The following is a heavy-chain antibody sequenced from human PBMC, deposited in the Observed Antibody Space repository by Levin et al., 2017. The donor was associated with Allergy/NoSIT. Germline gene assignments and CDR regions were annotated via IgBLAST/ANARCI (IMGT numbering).Heavy chain of an antibody. D-gene: IGHD6-13*01. Sequence: KISCKASGGTFSSYAISWVRQAPGQGLEWMGGIIPIFGTANYAQKFQGRVTITADESTSTAYMELSSLRSEDTAVYYCAGHQAAAEDYWGQGTLVTVSS. CDR3: AGHQAAAEDY. CDR1: GGTFSSYA. J-gene: IGHJ4*02. V-gene: IGHV1-69*01. CDR2: IIPIFGTA.